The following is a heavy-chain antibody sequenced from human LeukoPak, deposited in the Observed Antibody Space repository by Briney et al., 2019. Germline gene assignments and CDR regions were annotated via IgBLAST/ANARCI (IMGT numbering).Heavy chain of an antibody. CDR1: GFTFRSYG. V-gene: IGHV3-33*01. CDR2: ILSDGSKE. D-gene: IGHD3-22*01. J-gene: IGHJ4*02. CDR3: ARTYYYDSSGYCLAH. Sequence: GALRLSCGAAGFTFRSYGMHWVHPAPGKGLGGGAVILSDGSKEFYTDSVKGRFTISRDNSKNTLYLQMNSLRAEDTAVYYCARTYYYDSSGYCLAHWGQGTLVTVSS.